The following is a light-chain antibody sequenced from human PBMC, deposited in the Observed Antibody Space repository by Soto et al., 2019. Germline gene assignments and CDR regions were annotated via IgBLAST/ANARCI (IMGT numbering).Light chain of an antibody. CDR3: QQYGSSLIT. CDR1: QSVSSSF. Sequence: DIVLTQSPGTLSLSPGERATLSCRASQSVSSSFLAWYQQKVGQAPRLLIYGASSRATGIPDRFSGSGSGTDFTLTISRLEPEDFAVYYCQQYGSSLITFGQGTRLEI. V-gene: IGKV3-20*01. CDR2: GAS. J-gene: IGKJ5*01.